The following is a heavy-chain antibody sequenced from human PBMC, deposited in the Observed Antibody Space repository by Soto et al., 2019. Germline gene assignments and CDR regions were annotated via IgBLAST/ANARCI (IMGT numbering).Heavy chain of an antibody. CDR3: AVLDLPGHYLDY. Sequence: GGSLRLSCAASGLTVSARYITWVRQAPGKGLEWVSVIYASGSRYYADSVKGRFSISRDNSKNTLYLQMTTLTAEDTVVYSCAVLDLPGHYLDYWGQGTLVTVSS. V-gene: IGHV3-53*01. J-gene: IGHJ4*02. CDR2: IYASGSR. CDR1: GLTVSARY.